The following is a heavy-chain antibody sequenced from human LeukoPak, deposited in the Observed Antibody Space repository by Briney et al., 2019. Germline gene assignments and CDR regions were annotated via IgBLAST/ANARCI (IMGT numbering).Heavy chain of an antibody. V-gene: IGHV3-30*07. CDR2: ISFDGNYK. CDR1: GFIFSNYY. J-gene: IGHJ4*02. D-gene: IGHD3-16*02. Sequence: GRSLRLSCAASGFIFSNYYMHWVRQAPGKGLEWVAVISFDGNYKYYADSVKGRFTISRDNSKNTPYLQMNSLRAEDTAVYYCAKSKDDYVWGSYLLFWGQGTLVTVSS. CDR3: AKSKDDYVWGSYLLF.